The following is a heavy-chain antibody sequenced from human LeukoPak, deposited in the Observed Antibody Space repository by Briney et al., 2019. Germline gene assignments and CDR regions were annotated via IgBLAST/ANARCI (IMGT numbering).Heavy chain of an antibody. CDR2: MSSTGIYA. J-gene: IGHJ6*03. CDR3: AKNGDRGAYCTGGTCYPYFYYYMDV. V-gene: IGHV3-23*01. CDR1: GFTFSGYT. Sequence: GGSLRLSCAASGFTFSGYTINWVRQAPGKGLQWVSSMSSTGIYAYYADSVKGRFTISRDNSKNTLYLQMNGLRAEDTAIYYCAKNGDRGAYCTGGTCYPYFYYYMDVWGKGTTVTI. D-gene: IGHD2-15*01.